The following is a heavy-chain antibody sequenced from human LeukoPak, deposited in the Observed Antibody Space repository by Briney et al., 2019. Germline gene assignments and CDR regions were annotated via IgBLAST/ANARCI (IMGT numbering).Heavy chain of an antibody. CDR1: GYTFTGYY. Sequence: GASVKVSCKASGYTFTGYYMHWVRQAPGQGLEWMGWINPNSGGTNYAQKFQGRVTMTRDTSISTAYMELSRLRSDDTAVYYCAREIHGDLRWNYLTTYYYYYMDVWGKGTTVTVSS. CDR3: AREIHGDLRWNYLTTYYYYYMDV. CDR2: INPNSGGT. D-gene: IGHD1-7*01. V-gene: IGHV1-2*02. J-gene: IGHJ6*03.